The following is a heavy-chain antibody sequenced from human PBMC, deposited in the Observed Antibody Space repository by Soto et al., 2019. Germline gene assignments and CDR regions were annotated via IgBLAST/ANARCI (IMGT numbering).Heavy chain of an antibody. CDR1: GFTFSSYA. CDR2: ISYDGSNK. D-gene: IGHD4-17*01. V-gene: IGHV3-30-3*01. J-gene: IGHJ4*02. Sequence: GESLKISCAASGFTFSSYAMHWVRQAPGKGLEWVAVISYDGSNKYYADSVKGRFTISRDNSKNTLYLQMNSLRAEDTAVYYCARGRGRVNYGDGPAFDYWGQGTLVTVSS. CDR3: ARGRGRVNYGDGPAFDY.